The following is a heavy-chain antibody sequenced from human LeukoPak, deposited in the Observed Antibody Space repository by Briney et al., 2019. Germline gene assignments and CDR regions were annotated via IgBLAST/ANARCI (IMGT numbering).Heavy chain of an antibody. V-gene: IGHV4-39*01. D-gene: IGHD6-19*01. CDR1: GGSISSSSYY. CDR3: ARHGIAVAGSSYFDL. Sequence: SETLSLTCTVSGGSISSSSYYWGWIRQPPGKGLEWIGSIYYSGSTYYNPSLESRVTISVDTSKNQFSLKLSSVTAADTAVYYCARHGIAVAGSSYFDLWGRGTLVTVSS. CDR2: IYYSGST. J-gene: IGHJ2*01.